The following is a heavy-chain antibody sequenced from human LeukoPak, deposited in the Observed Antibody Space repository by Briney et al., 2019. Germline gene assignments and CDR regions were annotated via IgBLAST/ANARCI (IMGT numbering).Heavy chain of an antibody. CDR2: INPSGGST. D-gene: IGHD3/OR15-3a*01. J-gene: IGHJ4*02. CDR1: GYRFTSYD. Sequence: ASVKVSCKASGYRFTSYDMHWVRQAPGQGLEWMGIINPSGGSTSYAQRFQGRVAMTRDTSTTTVYMEVNSLTSEDTAVYFCARDGPTGAPFDYWGQGTLVTVSS. V-gene: IGHV1-46*01. CDR3: ARDGPTGAPFDY.